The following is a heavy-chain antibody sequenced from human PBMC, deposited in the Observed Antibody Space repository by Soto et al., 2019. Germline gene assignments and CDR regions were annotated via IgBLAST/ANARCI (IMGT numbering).Heavy chain of an antibody. D-gene: IGHD1-26*01. CDR2: IKSKTDCGTT. J-gene: IGHJ4*02. CDR3: TTDLVMGVGAYFFDY. V-gene: IGHV3-15*01. Sequence: GGSLSLSCAASGFTFSNAWMSWVRQAPGKGLEWVGRIKSKTDCGTTDYAAPVKGRFTISRDDSKNTLYLQMNSLNTEDTAVYCGTTDLVMGVGAYFFDYWGQGTLVTVSS. CDR1: GFTFSNAW.